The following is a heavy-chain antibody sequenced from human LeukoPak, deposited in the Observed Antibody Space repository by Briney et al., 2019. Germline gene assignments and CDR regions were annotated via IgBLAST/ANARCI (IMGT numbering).Heavy chain of an antibody. CDR3: AKGTRMAVPAAPTFDY. CDR1: GFPFSSYA. V-gene: IGHV3-23*01. Sequence: GGSLRLSCAASGFPFSSYAMSWVRQAPGKGLEWVSAISGSGGSTYYADSVKGRFTISRDNSKNTLYLQMNSLRAEDTAVYYCAKGTRMAVPAAPTFDYWGQGTLVTVSS. D-gene: IGHD2-2*01. CDR2: ISGSGGST. J-gene: IGHJ4*02.